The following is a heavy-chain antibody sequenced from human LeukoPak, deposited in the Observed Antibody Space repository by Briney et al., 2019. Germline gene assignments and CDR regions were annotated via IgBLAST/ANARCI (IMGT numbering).Heavy chain of an antibody. Sequence: ASVKVSCKASGYTFTSYYMHWVRQAPGQGLEWMGIINPSGGSTSYAQTFQGRVTMTRDTSTSTVYMELRRLRSEDTCVYYCARDSYYDYVWGSYRYDWYFDYWGEGTLVTVSS. V-gene: IGHV1-46*03. J-gene: IGHJ4*02. CDR2: INPSGGST. CDR1: GYTFTSYY. D-gene: IGHD3-16*02. CDR3: ARDSYYDYVWGSYRYDWYFDY.